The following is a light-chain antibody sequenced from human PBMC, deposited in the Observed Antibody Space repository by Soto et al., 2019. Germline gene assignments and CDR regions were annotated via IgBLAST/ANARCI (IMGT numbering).Light chain of an antibody. CDR1: QSVSSSY. CDR3: QQYGSSPRT. V-gene: IGKV3-20*01. CDR2: GAS. Sequence: EIVLTQSPGNLSLSPGERATLSCRASQSVSSSYLAWYQQKPGQAPRLLIYGASSRATGIPDRFSGSGSGTDFNLTISRLEHEDFAVYYCQQYGSSPRTFGQGTKVEIK. J-gene: IGKJ1*01.